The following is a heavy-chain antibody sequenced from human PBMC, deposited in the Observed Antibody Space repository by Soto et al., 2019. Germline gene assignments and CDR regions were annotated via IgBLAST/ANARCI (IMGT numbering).Heavy chain of an antibody. CDR1: GFTFGDYT. V-gene: IGHV3-43*01. CDR3: AKSPDSSGSP. J-gene: IGHJ5*02. Sequence: PGGSLRLSCAASGFTFGDYTMHWVRQAPGKGLEWVSLISWDGGSTYYADSVKGRFTISRDNSKNSLYLQMNSLRTEDTALYYCAKSPDSSGSPWGQGTLVTVSS. CDR2: ISWDGGST. D-gene: IGHD3-22*01.